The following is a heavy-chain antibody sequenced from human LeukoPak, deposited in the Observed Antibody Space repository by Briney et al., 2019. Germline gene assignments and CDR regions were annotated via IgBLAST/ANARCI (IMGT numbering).Heavy chain of an antibody. CDR2: IYHSGNT. Sequence: SETLSLTCAVSGYSISSGYYWGWIRQPPGKGLEWIGSIYHSGNTYYNPSPKSRVTISVDTSKNQFSLKLSSVTAADTAVYYCARRAGGNDFDYWGQGTLVTVSS. V-gene: IGHV4-38-2*01. CDR3: ARRAGGNDFDY. J-gene: IGHJ4*02. D-gene: IGHD4-23*01. CDR1: GYSISSGYY.